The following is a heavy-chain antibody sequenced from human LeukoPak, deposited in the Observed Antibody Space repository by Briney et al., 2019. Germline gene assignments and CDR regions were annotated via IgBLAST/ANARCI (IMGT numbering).Heavy chain of an antibody. CDR3: ARDTYCSSTSCPLYDYYYGMDV. D-gene: IGHD2-2*01. J-gene: IGHJ6*04. CDR1: GFTFSSYA. Sequence: GGSLRLSCAASGFTFSSYAMHWVRQAPGKGLEWVAVISYDGSNKYYADSVKGRFTISRDNSKNTLYLQMDSLRAEDTAVYYCARDTYCSSTSCPLYDYYYGMDVWGKGTTVTVSS. V-gene: IGHV3-30*04. CDR2: ISYDGSNK.